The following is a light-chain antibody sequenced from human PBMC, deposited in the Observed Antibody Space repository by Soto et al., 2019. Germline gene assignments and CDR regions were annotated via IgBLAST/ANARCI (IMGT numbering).Light chain of an antibody. J-gene: IGKJ1*01. CDR2: GAS. V-gene: IGKV3-15*01. CDR1: QSVSSN. CDR3: QQYNNWPPRT. Sequence: EIVMTQSSATLSESPGERATLSCRASQSVSSNLAWYQQKPGQAPRLLIYGASTRATGIPARFSGSGSGTEFTLTISSLQSEDFAVYYCQQYNNWPPRTFGQGTKVEIK.